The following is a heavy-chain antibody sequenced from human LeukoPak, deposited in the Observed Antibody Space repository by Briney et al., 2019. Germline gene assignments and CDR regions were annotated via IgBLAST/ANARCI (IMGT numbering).Heavy chain of an antibody. V-gene: IGHV1-46*01. J-gene: IGHJ4*02. CDR3: ARGGGSYYRGVDY. D-gene: IGHD1-26*01. CDR1: GYTFTSYY. CDR2: INPSGGST. Sequence: GASVKVSCKASGYTFTSYYMHWVRQAPGQGLEWMGIINPSGGSTSYAQKFQGRVTLTRDTSISTAYMELSRLRSDDTAVYYCARGGGSYYRGVDYWGQGTLVTVSS.